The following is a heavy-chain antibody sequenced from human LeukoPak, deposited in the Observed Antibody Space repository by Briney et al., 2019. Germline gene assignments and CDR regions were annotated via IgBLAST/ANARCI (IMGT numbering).Heavy chain of an antibody. D-gene: IGHD1-26*01. CDR1: GYSLSNSY. V-gene: IGHV1-18*01. CDR2: ISAYNGNT. J-gene: IGHJ3*02. CDR3: ARDLEWEQHNAFDI. Sequence: ASVKVSCKTSGYSLSNSYMHWVRQAPGQGLEWMGWISAYNGNTNYAQKLQGRVTMTTDTSTSTAYMELRSLRSDDTAVYYCARDLEWEQHNAFDIWGQGTMVTVSS.